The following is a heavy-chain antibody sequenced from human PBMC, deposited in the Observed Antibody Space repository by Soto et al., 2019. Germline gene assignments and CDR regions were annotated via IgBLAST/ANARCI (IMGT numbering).Heavy chain of an antibody. J-gene: IGHJ3*02. CDR3: ARDRSERSSIAAAGPKPKGLAFDI. CDR2: INAGNGNT. V-gene: IGHV1-3*01. D-gene: IGHD6-13*01. CDR1: GYTFTSYA. Sequence: GASVKVSCKASGYTFTSYAMHWVRQAPGQRLEWMGWINAGNGNTKYSQKFQGRVTITRDTSASTAYMELSSLRSEDTAVYYCARDRSERSSIAAAGPKPKGLAFDIWGQGTMVTVSS.